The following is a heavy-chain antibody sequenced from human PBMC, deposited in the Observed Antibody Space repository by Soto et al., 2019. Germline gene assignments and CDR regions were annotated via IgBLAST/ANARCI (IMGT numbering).Heavy chain of an antibody. CDR3: ARASYCTTTTCLEDV. J-gene: IGHJ6*02. V-gene: IGHV3-23*01. CDR2: ISGSGAGTA. Sequence: GGSLRLSCAASGFSFSTYAMSWVRQAPGKGLQWVSSISGSGAGTAYYADSVNGRFTISRDNEKMTVYLQMNSLRAEDTALYYCARASYCTTTTCLEDVWGQGTTVTVSS. D-gene: IGHD2-8*01. CDR1: GFSFSTYA.